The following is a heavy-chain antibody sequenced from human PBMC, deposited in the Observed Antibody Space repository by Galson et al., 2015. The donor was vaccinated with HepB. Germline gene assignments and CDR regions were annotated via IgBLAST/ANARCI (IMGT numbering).Heavy chain of an antibody. J-gene: IGHJ4*02. CDR1: GYSFTTYG. D-gene: IGHD3-10*01. Sequence: SVKVSCKASGYSFTTYGISWVRQAPGQGLEWMGWISAHNGNTKYAQKLQGRVSMTTDTSTSTAYMELRSLRSDDTAVYFCARGSLLWLGELFFWAQGTLVTVSS. CDR2: ISAHNGNT. V-gene: IGHV1-18*01. CDR3: ARGSLLWLGELFF.